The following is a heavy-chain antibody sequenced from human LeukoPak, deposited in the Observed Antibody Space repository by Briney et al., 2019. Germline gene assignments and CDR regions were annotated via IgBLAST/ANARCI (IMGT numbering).Heavy chain of an antibody. D-gene: IGHD6-19*01. J-gene: IGHJ4*02. Sequence: ASVKVSCKASGYTFTSYDINWVRQATGQGLEWMGWMNPNSGNTGYAQKFQGRATITRNTSISTAYMELSSLRSEDTAVYYCAREISSSGPYYFDYWGQGTLVTVSS. CDR2: MNPNSGNT. V-gene: IGHV1-8*03. CDR3: AREISSSGPYYFDY. CDR1: GYTFTSYD.